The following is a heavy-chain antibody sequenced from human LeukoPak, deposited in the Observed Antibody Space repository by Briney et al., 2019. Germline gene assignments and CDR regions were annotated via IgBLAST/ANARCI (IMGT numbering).Heavy chain of an antibody. CDR3: AKDSYGGSGSYYLYSFDV. CDR2: ITATSLHI. D-gene: IGHD3-10*01. CDR1: GVTFSGYS. Sequence: GGSLRLSCAASGVTFSGYSMNWVRQAPGKGLEWVSAITATSLHIYYADSVKGRFTISRDNAKNSLYLQMSSLRLEDTAFYYCAKDSYGGSGSYYLYSFDVWGQGTMVTVSA. J-gene: IGHJ3*01. V-gene: IGHV3-21*04.